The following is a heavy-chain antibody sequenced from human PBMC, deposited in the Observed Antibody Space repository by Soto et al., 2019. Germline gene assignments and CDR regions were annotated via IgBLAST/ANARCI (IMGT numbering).Heavy chain of an antibody. V-gene: IGHV3-11*01. CDR3: AREARSSGSYYFDY. Sequence: PGGSLRLSCAASGFTFSDYYMNWIRQAPGKGLEWISYISGSGSTVYYADSVRGRVTISRNNAKNSLYLQMNSLRAEDTAVYYCAREARSSGSYYFDYWGQGTLVTVSS. CDR1: GFTFSDYY. CDR2: ISGSGSTV. D-gene: IGHD3-10*01. J-gene: IGHJ4*02.